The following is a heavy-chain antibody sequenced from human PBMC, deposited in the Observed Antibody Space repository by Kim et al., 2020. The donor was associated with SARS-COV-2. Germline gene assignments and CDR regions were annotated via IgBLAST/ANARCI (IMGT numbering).Heavy chain of an antibody. CDR2: ISWNSGSI. V-gene: IGHV3-9*01. CDR3: AKATTRYCSGGSCYGDDAFDI. CDR1: GFTFDDYS. D-gene: IGHD2-15*01. Sequence: GGSLRLSCAASGFTFDDYSMHWVRQAPGKGLEWVSGISWNSGSIGYADSVKGRFTISRDNAKNSLYLQMNSLRAEDTALYYCAKATTRYCSGGSCYGDDAFDIWGQGTMVTVSS. J-gene: IGHJ3*02.